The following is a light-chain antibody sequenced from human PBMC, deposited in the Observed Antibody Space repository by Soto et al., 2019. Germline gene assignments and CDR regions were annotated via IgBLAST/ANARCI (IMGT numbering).Light chain of an antibody. Sequence: DIQMTQSPSTLSASVGDRVTITCRASQSISGWLAWYQQRPGKAPKLLIYDDSSLESGVPSRFSGSGSGTEFTLTIDGLQPDDFATYYCQQYSGYSLFTFGPGSTVDIK. CDR3: QQYSGYSLFT. J-gene: IGKJ3*01. V-gene: IGKV1-5*01. CDR2: DDS. CDR1: QSISGW.